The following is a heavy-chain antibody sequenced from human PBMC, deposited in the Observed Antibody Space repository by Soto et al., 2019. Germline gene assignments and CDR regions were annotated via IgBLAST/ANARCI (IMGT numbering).Heavy chain of an antibody. CDR1: GFTFDDYA. CDR2: ISWNSGSI. J-gene: IGHJ3*02. CDR3: AKDTAVAGTDAFDI. D-gene: IGHD6-19*01. V-gene: IGHV3-9*01. Sequence: EVQLVESGGGLVQPGRSLRLSCAASGFTFDDYAMHWVRQAPGKGPEWVSGISWNSGSIGYADSVKGRFTISRDNAKNSLYLQMNSLRAEDTALYYCAKDTAVAGTDAFDIWGQGTMVTVSS.